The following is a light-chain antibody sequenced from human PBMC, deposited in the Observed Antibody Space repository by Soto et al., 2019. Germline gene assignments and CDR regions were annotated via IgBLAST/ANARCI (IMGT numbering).Light chain of an antibody. J-gene: IGLJ1*01. Sequence: QSVLTHPLSVSWSPGHSVTIACTGTSSDVGGYNYVSWYQQHPGKAPKLMIYDVSKRPSEVPDRFSGSKSGNTASLTISGLQAEDEADYYRCSYAGSYTSHYVFGTGTKVTVL. CDR2: DVS. CDR3: CSYAGSYTSHYV. V-gene: IGLV2-11*01. CDR1: SSDVGGYNY.